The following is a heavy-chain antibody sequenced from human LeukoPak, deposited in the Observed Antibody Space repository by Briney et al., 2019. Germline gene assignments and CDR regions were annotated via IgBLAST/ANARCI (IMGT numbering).Heavy chain of an antibody. CDR3: AKDRQWHDY. CDR1: GFTFSSYW. D-gene: IGHD6-19*01. J-gene: IGHJ4*02. CDR2: ISYDGSNK. V-gene: IGHV3-30*18. Sequence: GGSLRLSCAGSGFTFSSYWMGWVRQAPGKGLEWVALISYDGSNKYYADSVKGRFTISRDNSKNTLYLQMNSLRAEDTAVYYCAKDRQWHDYWGQGTLVTVSS.